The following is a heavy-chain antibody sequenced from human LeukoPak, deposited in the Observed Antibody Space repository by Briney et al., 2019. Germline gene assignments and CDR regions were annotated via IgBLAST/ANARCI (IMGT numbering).Heavy chain of an antibody. J-gene: IGHJ4*02. CDR2: ISSSSSYI. V-gene: IGHV3-21*01. CDR1: GFTFSSYN. Sequence: GGSLRLSCAASGFTFSSYNMNWVRQAPGKGLEWVSSISSSSSYIYYADSVKGRFTISRDNAKNSLYLQMNSLRAEDTAMYYCARDSSWHVPVPENPVAFDYWGQGTLVTVSS. CDR3: ARDSSWHVPVPENPVAFDY. D-gene: IGHD6-13*01.